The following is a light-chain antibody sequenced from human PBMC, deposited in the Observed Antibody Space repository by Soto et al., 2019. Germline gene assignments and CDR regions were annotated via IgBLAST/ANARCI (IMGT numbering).Light chain of an antibody. Sequence: DIQMTQSPSTLSASVGDRVTITCRASQSISSWLAWYQQKPGKAPKLLIYDASSLESGVPSRFSGSGSGTDFTLTISRLEPDDFAVYYCQQYVSSPWTFGQGTKVDIK. CDR3: QQYVSSPWT. CDR1: QSISSW. V-gene: IGKV1-5*01. CDR2: DAS. J-gene: IGKJ1*01.